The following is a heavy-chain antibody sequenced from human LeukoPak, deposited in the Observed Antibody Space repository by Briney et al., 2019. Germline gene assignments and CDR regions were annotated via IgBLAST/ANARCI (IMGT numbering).Heavy chain of an antibody. CDR2: IYYSGST. Sequence: PSQTLSLTCTVSGGSISSGDYYWSWIRQPPGKGLEWIGYIYYSGSTYYNPSLKSRVTISVDTSKNQFSLKLSSVTAADTAVYYCARGVSPIFASWWFDPWGQGTLVTVSS. CDR1: GGSISSGDYY. CDR3: ARGVSPIFASWWFDP. V-gene: IGHV4-30-4*08. J-gene: IGHJ5*02. D-gene: IGHD6-13*01.